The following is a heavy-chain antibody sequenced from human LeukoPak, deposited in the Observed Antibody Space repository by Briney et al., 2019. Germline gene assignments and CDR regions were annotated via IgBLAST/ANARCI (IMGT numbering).Heavy chain of an antibody. J-gene: IGHJ4*02. CDR2: ISSNGGST. Sequence: GGSLRLSCAASGFTYSSYAMHWVRQAPGKGLEYVSAISSNGGSTYYANSVKGRFTISRVNSKNTLYLQMGSLRAEDMAVYYCARDSDESSGWYGYFDYWGQGTLVTVSS. CDR3: ARDSDESSGWYGYFDY. CDR1: GFTYSSYA. V-gene: IGHV3-64*01. D-gene: IGHD6-19*01.